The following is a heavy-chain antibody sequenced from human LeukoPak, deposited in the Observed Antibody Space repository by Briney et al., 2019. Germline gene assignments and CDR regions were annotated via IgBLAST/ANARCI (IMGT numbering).Heavy chain of an antibody. J-gene: IGHJ5*02. V-gene: IGHV3-23*01. Sequence: GGSLRLSCAASGFIFGSYAMSWVRQGPEKGLEWVATISPSGSATYYADPLPGRFNISRDNSKRTLYLQMNSLRDEPTALYPCARDKSASSPREWFDPWGQGTVVTVSS. CDR3: ARDKSASSPREWFDP. D-gene: IGHD6-6*01. CDR2: ISPSGSAT. CDR1: GFIFGSYA.